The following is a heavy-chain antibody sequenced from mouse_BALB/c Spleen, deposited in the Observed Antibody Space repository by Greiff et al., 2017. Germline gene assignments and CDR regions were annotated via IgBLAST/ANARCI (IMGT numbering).Heavy chain of an antibody. D-gene: IGHD1-1*01. CDR2: IWAGGST. Sequence: VKLVESGPGLVAPSQSLSITCTVSGFSLTSYGVHWVRQPPGKGLEWLGVIWAGGSTNYNSALMSRLSISKDNSKSQVFLKMNSLQTDDTAMYYCARDRGDYYGSSGDYWGQGTTLTVSS. CDR1: GFSLTSYG. V-gene: IGHV2-9*02. J-gene: IGHJ2*01. CDR3: ARDRGDYYGSSGDY.